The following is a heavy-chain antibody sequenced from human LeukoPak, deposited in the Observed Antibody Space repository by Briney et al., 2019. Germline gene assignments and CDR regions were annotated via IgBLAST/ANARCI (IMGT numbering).Heavy chain of an antibody. D-gene: IGHD6-13*01. V-gene: IGHV4-4*07. CDR1: GGSISSDY. CDR2: IYTSGST. J-gene: IGHJ4*02. CDR3: ARQALYSSSWYEDY. Sequence: SETLSLTCTVSGGSISSDYWGWIRQPAGKGLEWIGRIYTSGSTYYNPSLKSRVTMSVDTSKNQFSLKLSSVTAADTAVYYCARQALYSSSWYEDYWGQGTLVTVSS.